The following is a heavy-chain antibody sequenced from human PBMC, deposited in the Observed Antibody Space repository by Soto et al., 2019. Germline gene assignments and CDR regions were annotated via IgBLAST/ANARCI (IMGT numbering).Heavy chain of an antibody. J-gene: IGHJ5*02. Sequence: LRLSCEASGFISSSYGMHWARQAPGKGLEWVAVIWYDGSNKNYADSVKGRFTITRDNSKNTLYLQMNSLRAEDTAVYYCASSISWGQGTLVTVSS. CDR2: IWYDGSNK. CDR3: ASSIS. V-gene: IGHV3-33*03. CDR1: GFISSSYG.